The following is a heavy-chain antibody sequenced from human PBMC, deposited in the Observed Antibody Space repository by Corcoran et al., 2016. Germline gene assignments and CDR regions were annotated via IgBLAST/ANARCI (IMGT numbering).Heavy chain of an antibody. Sequence: QVQLVQPGAEVKKPGSSVKVSCKASGGTFSSYAISWVRQAPGQGLEWMGGIIPIFGTANYAQKFQGRVTITADKSTSTAYMELSSLRSEDTAVYYCATGGHSSSWYYGWFDPWGQGTLVTVSS. CDR1: GGTFSSYA. CDR2: IIPIFGTA. D-gene: IGHD6-13*01. V-gene: IGHV1-69*06. J-gene: IGHJ5*02. CDR3: ATGGHSSSWYYGWFDP.